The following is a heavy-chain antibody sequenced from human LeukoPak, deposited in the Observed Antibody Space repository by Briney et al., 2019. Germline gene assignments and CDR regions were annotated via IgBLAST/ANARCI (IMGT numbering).Heavy chain of an antibody. V-gene: IGHV3-7*01. D-gene: IGHD7-27*01. Sequence: GGSLRLSCAASGFTFSSYWMSWVRQAPGKGLEWVANIKQDGSEKYYVDSVKGRFTISRDNAKNSLSLQMNSLRAEDTAVYYCASEPNWGMDGLGDYWGQGTLVTVSS. CDR1: GFTFSSYW. CDR3: ASEPNWGMDGLGDY. CDR2: IKQDGSEK. J-gene: IGHJ4*02.